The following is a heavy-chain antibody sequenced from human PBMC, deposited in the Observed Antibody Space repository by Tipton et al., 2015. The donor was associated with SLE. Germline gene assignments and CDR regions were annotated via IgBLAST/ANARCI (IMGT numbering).Heavy chain of an antibody. V-gene: IGHV4-59*01. CDR2: IYYSGST. J-gene: IGHJ4*02. CDR3: ARDRPLSIYSSSWAPFDY. CDR1: GGSISSYY. D-gene: IGHD6-13*01. Sequence: LRLSCTVSGGSISSYYWSWIRQPPGKGLEWIGYIYYSGSTNYNPSLKSRVTISVDTSKNQFSLKLSSVTAADTAVYYCARDRPLSIYSSSWAPFDYWGQGTLVTVSS.